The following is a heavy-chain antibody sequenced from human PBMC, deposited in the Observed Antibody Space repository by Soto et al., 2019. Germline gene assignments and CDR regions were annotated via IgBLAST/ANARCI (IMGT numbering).Heavy chain of an antibody. Sequence: QVQLVESGGGVVQPGRSLRLSCAAYGFTFSSYGMHWVRQAPGKGLEGVAVISYDGSNKYYADSVKGRFTISRDNSKNTLYLQMNSLRAEDTAVYYCAKDLVGGVRYYSGMDVWGQGTTVTVSS. CDR2: ISYDGSNK. V-gene: IGHV3-30*18. D-gene: IGHD1-26*01. J-gene: IGHJ6*02. CDR3: AKDLVGGVRYYSGMDV. CDR1: GFTFSSYG.